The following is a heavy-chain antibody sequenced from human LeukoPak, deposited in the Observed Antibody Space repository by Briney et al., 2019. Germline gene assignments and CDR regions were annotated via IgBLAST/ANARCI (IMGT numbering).Heavy chain of an antibody. CDR1: GFSLSTSGLG. D-gene: IGHD3-10*01. J-gene: IGHJ5*02. V-gene: IGHV2-5*02. CDR3: AHFTELLWFGGRLVGWFDP. CDR2: IYWDDDN. Sequence: SGPTLVKNAQTLTLTCTFSGFSLSTSGLGVGWIRRPTGNALEGLALIYWDDDNRYRPSLKSRLTITKATSKYQLVLTMTNMDPVDTATYYSAHFTELLWFGGRLVGWFDPWGQGTLVTVSS.